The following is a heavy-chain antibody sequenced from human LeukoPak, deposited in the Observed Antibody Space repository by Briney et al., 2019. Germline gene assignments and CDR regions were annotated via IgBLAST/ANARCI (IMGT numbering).Heavy chain of an antibody. CDR2: IIPILGIA. V-gene: IGHV1-69*04. D-gene: IGHD3-3*01. CDR1: GGTFSSYA. J-gene: IGHJ6*02. CDR3: ARERSITIFGVVTYYYYGMDV. Sequence: ASVKVSCKASGGTFSSYAISWVRQAPGQGLEWMGRIIPILGIANYAQKFQGRVTITADKSTSTAYMELRSLRSDDTAVYYCARERSITIFGVVTYYYYGMDVWGQGTTVTVSS.